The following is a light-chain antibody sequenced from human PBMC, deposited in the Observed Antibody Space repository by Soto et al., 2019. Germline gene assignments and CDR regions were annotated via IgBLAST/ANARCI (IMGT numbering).Light chain of an antibody. CDR2: QDS. J-gene: IGLJ2*01. Sequence: SYELTQPPSVSVSPGQTASITCSGDKLGDKYACWYQQKPGQSPVLVIYQDSKRPSGIPERFSGSNSGNTATLTIGGTQAMDEADYYCQAWDSSTAGVFGGGTKSTVL. V-gene: IGLV3-1*01. CDR1: KLGDKY. CDR3: QAWDSSTAGV.